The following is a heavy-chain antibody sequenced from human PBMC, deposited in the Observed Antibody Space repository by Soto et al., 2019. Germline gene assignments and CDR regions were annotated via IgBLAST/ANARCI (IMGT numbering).Heavy chain of an antibody. Sequence: GGSLRLSCVASGFIFNSYSMNWVRQAPGKGLEWISYINSGSTSVFHADSVKGRFTISRDSAKNSLYLQMNSQRAEDTAVYYYASSASPYGYWGQGTLVTVSS. CDR1: GFIFNSYS. V-gene: IGHV3-48*01. CDR2: INSGSTSV. D-gene: IGHD4-17*01. J-gene: IGHJ4*02. CDR3: ASSASPYGY.